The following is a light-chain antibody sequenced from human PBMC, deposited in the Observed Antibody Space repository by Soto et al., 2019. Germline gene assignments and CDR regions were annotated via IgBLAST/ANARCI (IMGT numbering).Light chain of an antibody. CDR3: QQYDNWPLT. CDR2: GAS. Sequence: EIVMTQSPATLSVSPGQRATLSCRASQSIRSNLAWYQQKPGQAPRFLIYGASTRAPGIPARFSGSGSGTEFTLTISSLQSEDFAVYYCQQYDNWPLTFGGGTKVEIK. J-gene: IGKJ4*01. CDR1: QSIRSN. V-gene: IGKV3D-15*01.